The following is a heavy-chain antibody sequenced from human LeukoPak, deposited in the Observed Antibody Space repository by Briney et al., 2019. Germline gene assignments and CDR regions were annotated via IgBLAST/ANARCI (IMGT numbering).Heavy chain of an antibody. D-gene: IGHD2-2*01. J-gene: IGHJ5*02. CDR2: ISGYNGNT. CDR3: ARESCCSTSCHWFGP. CDR1: GYFLSNYG. V-gene: IGHV1-18*01. Sequence: VSVRVSCKASGYFLSNYGISWVRQAPGQGLEWMGWISGYNGNTVYAQNLQGRVTMTTDTSTSTAYMELRSLRSDDTAVYYCARESCCSTSCHWFGPWGQGTLVTVSS.